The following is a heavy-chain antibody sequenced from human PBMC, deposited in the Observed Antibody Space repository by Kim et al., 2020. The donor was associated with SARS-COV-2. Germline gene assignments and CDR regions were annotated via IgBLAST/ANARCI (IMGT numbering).Heavy chain of an antibody. CDR3: AKQPLNCFDSSDYYCPLGLDY. CDR1: GFIFPSYA. CDR2: ISGSGGST. Sequence: GGSLRLSCAASGFIFPSYAMTWVRQAPGKGLEWVSVISGSGGSTHYADSVKGRFTISRDTSKNTLYLQMNRLRAEDTAVYYCAKQPLNCFDSSDYYCPLGLDYWGQGTLVTVSS. V-gene: IGHV3-23*01. J-gene: IGHJ4*02. D-gene: IGHD3-22*01.